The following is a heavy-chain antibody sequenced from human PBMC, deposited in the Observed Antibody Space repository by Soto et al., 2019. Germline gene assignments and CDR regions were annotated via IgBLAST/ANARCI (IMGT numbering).Heavy chain of an antibody. D-gene: IGHD1-1*01. Sequence: GGSLRLSCAASGFTFSNYVMHWARQVPGKGLVWVSRISHDATVTSYAGSVKGRFTASRDNAKNTLYLQMDSLRAEDTAVYYCATDLDWKVDYWGQGTLVTVSS. CDR2: ISHDATVT. CDR1: GFTFSNYV. CDR3: ATDLDWKVDY. V-gene: IGHV3-74*01. J-gene: IGHJ4*02.